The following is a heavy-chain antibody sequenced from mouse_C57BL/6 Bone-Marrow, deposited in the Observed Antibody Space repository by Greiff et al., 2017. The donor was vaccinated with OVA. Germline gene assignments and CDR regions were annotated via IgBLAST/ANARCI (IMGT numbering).Heavy chain of an antibody. Sequence: VQLQQSGAELVKPGASVKLSCKASGYTFTEYTIHWVKQRSGQGLEWIGWFYPGSGSIKYNEKFKDKATLTADKSSSTVYMELSRLTSEDSAVYFCARHAPYYYGSSYGAMDYWGQGTSVTVSS. D-gene: IGHD1-1*01. CDR3: ARHAPYYYGSSYGAMDY. CDR2: FYPGSGSI. V-gene: IGHV1-62-2*01. CDR1: GYTFTEYT. J-gene: IGHJ4*01.